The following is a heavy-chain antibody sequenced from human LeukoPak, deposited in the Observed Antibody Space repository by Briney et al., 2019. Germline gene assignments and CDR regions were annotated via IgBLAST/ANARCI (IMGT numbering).Heavy chain of an antibody. D-gene: IGHD3-22*01. CDR3: AREFMYYDSSGYYDY. J-gene: IGHJ4*02. CDR1: GVSINSYY. CDR2: IYYSGST. Sequence: KTSETLSLTCTVSGVSINSYYWSWIRQSPGKGLEWIGYIYYSGSTNYNPSLKSRVTISVDTSKNQFSLKLSSVTAADTAVYYCAREFMYYDSSGYYDYWGQGTLVTVSS. V-gene: IGHV4-59*01.